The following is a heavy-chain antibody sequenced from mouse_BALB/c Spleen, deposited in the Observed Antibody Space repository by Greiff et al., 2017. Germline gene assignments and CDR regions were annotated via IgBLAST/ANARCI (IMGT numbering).Heavy chain of an antibody. CDR3: ASFSWAWFAD. V-gene: IGHV7-3*02. CDR2: IRNKANGYTT. Sequence: EVQLVESGGGLVQPGGSLRLSCATSGFTFTDYYMSWVRQPPGKALEWLGFIRNKANGYTTEYSASVKGRFTISRDNSQSILYLQMNTLRAEDSATCSCASFSWAWFADWGQGTLVTVSA. CDR1: GFTFTDYY. J-gene: IGHJ3*01. D-gene: IGHD4-1*01.